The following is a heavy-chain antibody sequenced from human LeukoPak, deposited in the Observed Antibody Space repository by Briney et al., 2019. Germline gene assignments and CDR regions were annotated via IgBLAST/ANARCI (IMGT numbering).Heavy chain of an antibody. D-gene: IGHD6-19*01. CDR2: IRYDGSNK. V-gene: IGHV3-30*02. Sequence: QAGGSLRLSCAASGFTLSSYGMHWVRQAPGKGLEWVAFIRYDGSNKYYADSVKGRFTISRDNAKNTLFLQMNSLGAEDTALYYSSRELTSGANYWGQGTLVTVSS. J-gene: IGHJ4*02. CDR3: SRELTSGANY. CDR1: GFTLSSYG.